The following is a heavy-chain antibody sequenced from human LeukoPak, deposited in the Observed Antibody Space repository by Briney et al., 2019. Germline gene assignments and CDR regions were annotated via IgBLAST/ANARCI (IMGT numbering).Heavy chain of an antibody. Sequence: ASVKVSCKASGYTFTSYDINWVRQATGQGLEWMGWMNPNSGSTGYAQKFQGRVTITRNTSISTAYMELSSLRSEDTAVYYCARSLKGYGMDVWGQGTTVTVSS. V-gene: IGHV1-8*01. CDR3: ARSLKGYGMDV. J-gene: IGHJ6*02. CDR1: GYTFTSYD. CDR2: MNPNSGST.